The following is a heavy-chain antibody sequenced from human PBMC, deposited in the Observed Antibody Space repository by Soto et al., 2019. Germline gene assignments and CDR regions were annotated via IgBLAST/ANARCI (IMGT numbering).Heavy chain of an antibody. V-gene: IGHV4-61*08. CDR2: IYYSGST. J-gene: IGHJ4*02. CDR3: ARDLGGPYDSSGYYSDSGFDY. CDR1: GGSISSGGYY. D-gene: IGHD3-22*01. Sequence: PSETLSLTCTVSGGSISSGGYYWSWIRQHPGKGLEWIGYIYYSGSTNYNPSLKSRVTISVDTSKNQFSLKLSSVTAADTAVYCCARDLGGPYDSSGYYSDSGFDYWGQGTLVTVSS.